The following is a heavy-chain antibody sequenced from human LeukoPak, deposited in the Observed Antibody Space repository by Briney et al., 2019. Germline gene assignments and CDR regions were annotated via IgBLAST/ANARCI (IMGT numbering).Heavy chain of an antibody. J-gene: IGHJ6*04. D-gene: IGHD5-12*01. CDR2: INTSGNT. V-gene: IGHV4-4*07. CDR1: GYYVTDGYY. CDR3: ARERLGFRVDV. Sequence: PSETLSLTCTVSGYYVTDGYYWGWIRQSAGKGLEWIGRINTSGNTNYNPSLKSRVTMSLDTSKNQFSLNVSSVTVADTAVFYCARERLGFRVDVWGKGTTVTVSS.